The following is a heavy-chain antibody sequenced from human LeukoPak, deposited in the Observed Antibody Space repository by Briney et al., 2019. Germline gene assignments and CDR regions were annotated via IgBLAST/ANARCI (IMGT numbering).Heavy chain of an antibody. CDR1: GFTVSNNY. CDR2: ISSSSSYI. V-gene: IGHV3-21*01. J-gene: IGHJ4*02. CDR3: AREYCSGGSCVFDY. D-gene: IGHD2-15*01. Sequence: GGSLRLSCAASGFTVSNNYMTWVRQAPGKGLEWVSSISSSSSYIYYADSVKGRFTISRDNAKNSLYLQMNSLRAEDTAVYYCAREYCSGGSCVFDYWGQGTLVTVSS.